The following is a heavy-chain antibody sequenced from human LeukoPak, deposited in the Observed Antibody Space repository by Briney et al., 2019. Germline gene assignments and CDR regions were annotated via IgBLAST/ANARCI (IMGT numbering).Heavy chain of an antibody. CDR1: GFTVSSTF. V-gene: IGHV3-53*01. CDR2: LHSGGES. CDR3: AGGRFDY. J-gene: IGHJ4*02. Sequence: GGSLRLSCTASGFTVSSTFMSWVRQAPGKGLEWVSSLHSGGESYYADSVKGRCTISRDESKNTVYLQVASLRVEDTAVYSCAGGRFDYWGQGILVTVSS.